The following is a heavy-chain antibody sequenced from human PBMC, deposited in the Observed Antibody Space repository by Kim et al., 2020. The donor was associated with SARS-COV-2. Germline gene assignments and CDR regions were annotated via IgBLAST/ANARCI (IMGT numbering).Heavy chain of an antibody. CDR1: GFTFDDYA. J-gene: IGHJ5*02. Sequence: GGSLRLSCAASGFTFDDYAMHWVRQAPGKGLEWVSGISWNSGSIGYADSVKGRFTISRDNAKNSLYLQMNSLRAEDTALYYCAKANIAAAGVYNWFDPWG. CDR3: AKANIAAAGVYNWFDP. CDR2: ISWNSGSI. V-gene: IGHV3-9*01. D-gene: IGHD6-13*01.